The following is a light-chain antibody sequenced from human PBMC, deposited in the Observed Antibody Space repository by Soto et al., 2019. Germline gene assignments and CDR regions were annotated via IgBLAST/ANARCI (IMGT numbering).Light chain of an antibody. CDR1: QRINTY. CDR3: QQSYSTPIT. CDR2: AAS. J-gene: IGKJ5*01. Sequence: DIQMTQSPSSLSASVGDRVSITCRASQRINTYLNLYQQKPGRAPQLLIYAASSLQSGVPSRFSGSGSGTDFTPTINSLHPEDFATYYCQQSYSTPITFGQGTRLEIK. V-gene: IGKV1-39*01.